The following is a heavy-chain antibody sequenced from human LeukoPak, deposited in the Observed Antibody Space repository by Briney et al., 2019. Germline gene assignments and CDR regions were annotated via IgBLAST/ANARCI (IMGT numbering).Heavy chain of an antibody. CDR2: IYNSGST. D-gene: IGHD1-26*01. J-gene: IGHJ3*01. CDR3: ARDPMGASSF. CDR1: GGSISSGDYT. Sequence: SETLSLTCAVSGGSISSGDYTWSWIRQPPGKGLEWIGYIYNSGSTYYNPSLKSRVNISVDRSKNQFSLKLSSVTAADTAVYYCARDPMGASSFWGQGTMVTVSS. V-gene: IGHV4-30-2*01.